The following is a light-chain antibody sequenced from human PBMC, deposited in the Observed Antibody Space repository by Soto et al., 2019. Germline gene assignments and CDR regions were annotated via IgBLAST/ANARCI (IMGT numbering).Light chain of an antibody. CDR1: SSNIGSNT. CDR2: SNN. J-gene: IGLJ1*01. V-gene: IGLV1-44*01. CDR3: AAWDDSLNGPV. Sequence: QSALTQPPSSSGTPGQRVTISCSGSSSNIGSNTVNWYQQRPGTAPKLLIYSNNQLPSGVPDRFSGSKSGTSASLAISGFQSEDEADYYCAAWDDSLNGPVFGTGTKVTVL.